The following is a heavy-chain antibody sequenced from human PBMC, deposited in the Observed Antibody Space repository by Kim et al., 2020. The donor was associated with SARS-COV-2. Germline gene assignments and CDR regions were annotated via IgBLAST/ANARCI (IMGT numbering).Heavy chain of an antibody. D-gene: IGHD2-8*02. V-gene: IGHV3-23*01. CDR1: GLTFSDYA. CDR2: ITDSGTT. CDR3: ARGGRTGGSP. J-gene: IGHJ4*02. Sequence: GGSLRLSCVVSGLTFSDYAMSWFRQAPGKGLEWVSTITDSGTTYYLDSVKGRFTISRDNFKNTLYLQMNSLSAEDTAVFYCARGGRTGGSPWGQGTLVIVSS.